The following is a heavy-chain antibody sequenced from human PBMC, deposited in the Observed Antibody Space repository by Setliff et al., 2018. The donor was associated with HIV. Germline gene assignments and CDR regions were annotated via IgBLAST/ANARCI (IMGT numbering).Heavy chain of an antibody. CDR1: GGSISSDY. V-gene: IGHV4-59*08. Sequence: PSETLSLTCTVSGGSISSDYWSWIRQTPGKGLEWIGYVYYNGNTNNNPSLRSRVTMSVDTSRNQFSLKLTSVTAADTAVYYCARRPIKGYGPFDSWGPGTLVTVSS. D-gene: IGHD2-15*01. CDR3: ARRPIKGYGPFDS. CDR2: VYYNGNT. J-gene: IGHJ4*02.